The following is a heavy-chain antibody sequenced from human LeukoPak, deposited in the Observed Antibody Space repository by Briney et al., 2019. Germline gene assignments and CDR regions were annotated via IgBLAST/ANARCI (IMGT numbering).Heavy chain of an antibody. Sequence: GASVKVSCKASGYTFTSYAMHWVRQAPGQGLEWMGWINAGNGNTKYSQKFQGRVTITRDTSASTAYMELSSLRSEDTAVYYCARWTSITMVRGADAFDIWGQGTMVTVSS. D-gene: IGHD3-10*01. CDR3: ARWTSITMVRGADAFDI. CDR2: INAGNGNT. J-gene: IGHJ3*02. V-gene: IGHV1-3*01. CDR1: GYTFTSYA.